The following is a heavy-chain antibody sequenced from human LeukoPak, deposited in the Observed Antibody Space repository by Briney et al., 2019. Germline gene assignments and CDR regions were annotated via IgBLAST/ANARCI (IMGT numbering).Heavy chain of an antibody. V-gene: IGHV3-7*01. D-gene: IGHD3-3*01. CDR1: GFTFSSYE. J-gene: IGHJ4*02. CDR3: ARDRFLEWLSPLWH. CDR2: IKQDGSEK. Sequence: GGSLRLSCAASGFTFSSYEMNWVRQAPGKGLEWVANIKQDGSEKYYVDSVKGRFTISRDNAKNSLYLQMNSLRAEDTAVYYCARDRFLEWLSPLWHWGQGTLVTVSS.